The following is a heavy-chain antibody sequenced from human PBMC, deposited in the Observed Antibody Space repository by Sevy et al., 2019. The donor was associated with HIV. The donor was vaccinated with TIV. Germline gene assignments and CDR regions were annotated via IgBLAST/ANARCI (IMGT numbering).Heavy chain of an antibody. J-gene: IGHJ5*02. CDR2: ISSSSSYT. CDR1: GFTFSDYY. V-gene: IGHV3-11*06. Sequence: GGSLRLSCAASGFTFSDYYMSWIRQAPGKGLEWVSYISSSSSYTNYADSVKGRFTISRDNAKNSLYLQMNSLGAEDTAVYYCARDSGVPAAISWFDPWGQGTLVTVSS. D-gene: IGHD2-2*01. CDR3: ARDSGVPAAISWFDP.